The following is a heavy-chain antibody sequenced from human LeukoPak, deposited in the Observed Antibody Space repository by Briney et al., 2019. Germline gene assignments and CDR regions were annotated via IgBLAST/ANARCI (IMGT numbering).Heavy chain of an antibody. CDR1: GSSISSSSYC. Sequence: PETLSLTRTVSGSSISSSSYCWGSIRQPPGKGLEWIVCIYFGGRTYYHPSLKSRVTISVDPSKNQFSLKLSSVPAADTAVYYCARHGDGYWGQGTLVTVSS. D-gene: IGHD7-27*01. J-gene: IGHJ4*02. V-gene: IGHV4-39*01. CDR2: IYFGGRT. CDR3: ARHGDGY.